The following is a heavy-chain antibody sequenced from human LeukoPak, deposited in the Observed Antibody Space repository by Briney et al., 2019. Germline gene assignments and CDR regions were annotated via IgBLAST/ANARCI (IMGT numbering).Heavy chain of an antibody. CDR1: GYSIRSGYY. V-gene: IGHV4-38-2*02. CDR2: IYQSGST. J-gene: IGHJ5*02. CDR3: ARVPGPNWFDP. Sequence: SETLSLTCTVSGYSIRSGYYWGWIRQPPGKGLEWIGSIYQSGSTYYNPSLKSRVTISVDTSKNQFSLKLSSVTAADTAVYFCARVPGPNWFDPWGQGTLVTVSS.